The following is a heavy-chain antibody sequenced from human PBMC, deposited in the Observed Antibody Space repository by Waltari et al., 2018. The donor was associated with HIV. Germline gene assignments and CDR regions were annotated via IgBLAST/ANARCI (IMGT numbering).Heavy chain of an antibody. D-gene: IGHD1-7*01. J-gene: IGHJ6*02. CDR2: IIPIFGTA. CDR1: GGTFSSYA. V-gene: IGHV1-69*01. Sequence: QVQLVQSGAEVKKPGSSVKVSCKASGGTFSSYAISWVRQAPGQGLEWMGGIIPIFGTANYAQKFQGRVTITADESTSTAYMELSSLRSEDTAVYYCATLTGTHLYYYYYGMDVWGQGTTVTVSS. CDR3: ATLTGTHLYYYYYGMDV.